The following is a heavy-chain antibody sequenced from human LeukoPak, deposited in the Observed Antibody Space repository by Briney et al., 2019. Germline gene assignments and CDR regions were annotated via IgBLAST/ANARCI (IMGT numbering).Heavy chain of an antibody. CDR1: GGSISSGGYY. D-gene: IGHD2-2*01. Sequence: PSQTLSLTCTVSGGSISSGGYYWSWIRQHPGKGLERIGYIYYSGSTYYNPSLKSRVTISVDTSKNQFSLKLSPVTAADTAVYYCARGSIVVVPAAPFDYWGQGTLVTVSS. J-gene: IGHJ4*02. V-gene: IGHV4-31*03. CDR3: ARGSIVVVPAAPFDY. CDR2: IYYSGST.